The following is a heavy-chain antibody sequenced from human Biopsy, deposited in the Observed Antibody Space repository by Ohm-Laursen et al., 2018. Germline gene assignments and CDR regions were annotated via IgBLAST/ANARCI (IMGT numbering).Heavy chain of an antibody. Sequence: SEALSLTCSVSGGSISSDYWSWIRQTPGKGLVWIGYIYYSGSTNYNPSPKSRVTISVDTSKNQFSLRLNSVTAADTAVYYCARATNSTGWPYYYFYGMDVWGQGTTVTVSS. CDR3: ARATNSTGWPYYYFYGMDV. V-gene: IGHV4-59*01. D-gene: IGHD2/OR15-2a*01. CDR2: IYYSGST. CDR1: GGSISSDY. J-gene: IGHJ6*02.